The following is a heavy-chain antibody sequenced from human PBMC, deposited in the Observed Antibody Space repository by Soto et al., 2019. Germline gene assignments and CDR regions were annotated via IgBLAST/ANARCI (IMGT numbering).Heavy chain of an antibody. CDR3: ASDWGGGARGGGDS. CDR2: ISVYNGNT. J-gene: IGHJ4*02. Sequence: QVQLVQSGGEVKKPGASVKVSCKTSGYTFNSYGMSWVRQAPGQGLEWMGWISVYNGNTIYAEKFQGRVTLTKDTATSTAYMELRGLRYDDTAVYYCASDWGGGARGGGDSWGQGTLVTVSS. CDR1: GYTFNSYG. D-gene: IGHD3-16*01. V-gene: IGHV1-18*01.